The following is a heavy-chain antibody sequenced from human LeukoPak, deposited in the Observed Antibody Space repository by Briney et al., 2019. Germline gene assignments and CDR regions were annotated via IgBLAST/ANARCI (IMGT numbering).Heavy chain of an antibody. Sequence: GGSMRLSCAAFGFTFKIYTINWVRQAPGKGLEWVSSISFSGDNGGDNTYYADSVRGRFSISRDNSQNTVFLQMNSLRAEDTAVYYCARDDYGDYDVTPVHQAVSTEYFQHWGQGTLVTVSS. J-gene: IGHJ1*01. V-gene: IGHV3-23*01. CDR1: GFTFKIYT. D-gene: IGHD4-17*01. CDR2: ISFSGDNGGDNT. CDR3: ARDDYGDYDVTPVHQAVSTEYFQH.